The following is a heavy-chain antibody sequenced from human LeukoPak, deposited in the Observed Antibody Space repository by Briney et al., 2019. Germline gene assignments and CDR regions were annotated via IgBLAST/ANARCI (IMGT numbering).Heavy chain of an antibody. Sequence: PSETLSLTCTVSGGSISSYYWTWIRQPPGKGLEWIGYITYSWTTHYNPSLMCRVTISLDMSKNQFSLNLRSVTASDTAVYYCARHARYFDLWGRGALVTVSS. CDR1: GGSISSYY. CDR3: ARHARYFDL. V-gene: IGHV4-59*08. J-gene: IGHJ2*01. CDR2: ITYSWTT.